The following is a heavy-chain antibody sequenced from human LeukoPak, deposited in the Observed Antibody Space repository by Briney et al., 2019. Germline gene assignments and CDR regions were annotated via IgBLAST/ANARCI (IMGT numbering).Heavy chain of an antibody. V-gene: IGHV4-34*01. J-gene: IGHJ6*03. CDR2: INHSGST. Sequence: KPSETLSLTCAVYGGSFSGYYWSGIRQPPGKGLEWIGEINHSGSTNYNPSLKSRGTISVDTSKNQFSLKLSSVTAADTAVYYCARGKTMVRGVIARPYYYYYMDAWGKGTTVTVSS. CDR1: GGSFSGYY. CDR3: ARGKTMVRGVIARPYYYYYMDA. D-gene: IGHD3-10*01.